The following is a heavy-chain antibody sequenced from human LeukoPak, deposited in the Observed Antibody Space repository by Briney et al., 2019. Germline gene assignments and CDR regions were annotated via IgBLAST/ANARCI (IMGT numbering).Heavy chain of an antibody. CDR3: ARDLMAVAGTGFDH. CDR1: GFTFSSYS. D-gene: IGHD6-19*01. CDR2: ISRGGDYT. Sequence: GGSLRLSCAASGFTFSSYSMNWVRQAPGKGLEWVSSISRGGDYTYSEDSVKGRFTISRDNAKDSLYLQLNSLRAEDTAVYYCARDLMAVAGTGFDHWGQGTLVTVSS. V-gene: IGHV3-21*01. J-gene: IGHJ4*02.